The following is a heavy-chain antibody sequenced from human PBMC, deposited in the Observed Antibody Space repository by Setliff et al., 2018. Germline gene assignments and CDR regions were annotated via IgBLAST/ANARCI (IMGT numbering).Heavy chain of an antibody. Sequence: SETLSLTCTVSGGSITSHYWSWIRQPPGKGLEWIGRTYYIRNTNYNPSLKSRVTISIDTSKNQFSLNLSSVTAADTAVYYCARGGVLGTGDFDYWGQGTLVTVSS. J-gene: IGHJ4*02. V-gene: IGHV4-59*11. D-gene: IGHD2-8*01. CDR1: GGSITSHY. CDR3: ARGGVLGTGDFDY. CDR2: TYYIRNT.